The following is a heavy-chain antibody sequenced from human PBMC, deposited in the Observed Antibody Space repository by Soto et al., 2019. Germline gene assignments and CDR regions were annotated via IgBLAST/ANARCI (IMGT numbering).Heavy chain of an antibody. CDR3: ARAGEMATTPTYYYYGMAV. J-gene: IGHJ6*02. CDR1: GGTFSSYA. D-gene: IGHD5-12*01. Sequence: SVKVSCKASGGTFSSYAISWVRQAPGQGLEWMGVIIPIFGTANYAQKFQGRVTITADESTSTAYMELSSLRSEDTAVYYCARAGEMATTPTYYYYGMAVGGQGTTVTVSS. V-gene: IGHV1-69*13. CDR2: IIPIFGTA.